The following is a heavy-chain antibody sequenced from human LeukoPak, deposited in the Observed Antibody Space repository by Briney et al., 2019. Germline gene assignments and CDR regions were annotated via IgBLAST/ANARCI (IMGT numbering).Heavy chain of an antibody. CDR1: GFTFSSYG. CDR2: ISYDGSNK. CDR3: ANIRGDYDY. Sequence: PGGSLRLSCAASGFTFSSYGMHWVRQAPGKGLEWVVVISYDGSNKYYADSVKGRFTISRDNSKNTLYLQMNSLRAEDTAVYYCANIRGDYDYWGQGTLVTVSS. V-gene: IGHV3-30*18. D-gene: IGHD4-17*01. J-gene: IGHJ4*02.